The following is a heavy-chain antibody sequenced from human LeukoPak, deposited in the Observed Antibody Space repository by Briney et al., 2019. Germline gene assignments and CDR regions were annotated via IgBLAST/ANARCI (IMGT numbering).Heavy chain of an antibody. J-gene: IGHJ4*02. Sequence: GGSLRLSCAASEVTFSNYWMSWVRQAPGKGLEWVASIQKDGSQKYYLESVKGRFTISRDNTKNSLYLHMSSLRADDTAVYFCATVAGYFDYWGQGTLVTVSS. D-gene: IGHD2-21*01. CDR3: ATVAGYFDY. CDR2: IQKDGSQK. CDR1: EVTFSNYW. V-gene: IGHV3-7*01.